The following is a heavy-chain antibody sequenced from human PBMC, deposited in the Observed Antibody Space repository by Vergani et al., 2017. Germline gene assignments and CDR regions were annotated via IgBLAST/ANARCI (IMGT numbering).Heavy chain of an antibody. V-gene: IGHV4-61*02. Sequence: QVQLQESGPGLVKPSQTLSLTCTVSGGSISSGSYYWSWIRQPAGKGLEWIGRIYTSGSTNYNPSLKSRVTISVDTSKNQFSLKLSSVTAADTAVYYCARDGVTGDYYYYYYMDVWGKGTTVTVSS. CDR1: GGSISSGSYY. CDR2: IYTSGST. J-gene: IGHJ6*03. D-gene: IGHD2-21*02. CDR3: ARDGVTGDYYYYYYMDV.